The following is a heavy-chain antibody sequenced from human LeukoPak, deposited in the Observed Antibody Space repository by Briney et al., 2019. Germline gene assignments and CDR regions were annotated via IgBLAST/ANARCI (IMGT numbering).Heavy chain of an antibody. CDR2: IRWDRGTV. V-gene: IGHV3-9*01. CDR3: AKRSGYTTGWFFDF. CDR1: GFTFDDYA. D-gene: IGHD6-19*01. Sequence: PGGSLRPSCAASGFTFDDYAMHWVRQAPGKGLEWVSGIRWDRGTVGYAGSVKGRFTISRDNAKSSVYLQMNSLRAEDTAVFYCAKRSGYTTGWFFDFWGQGTLVTVSS. J-gene: IGHJ4*02.